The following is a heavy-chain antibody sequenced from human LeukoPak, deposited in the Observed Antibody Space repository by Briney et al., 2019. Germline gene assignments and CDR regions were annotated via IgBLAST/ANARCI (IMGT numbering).Heavy chain of an antibody. CDR3: GRVGAFSVINY. CDR1: GFSFSTHD. Sequence: GGSLRLSCAASGFSFSTHDMSWVRQAPGTGLEWISHISTTGSHIQYAGSLKGRFTVSRDNAKNSLYLQMNSLRVEDTAVYYCGRVGAFSVINYWGQGTLVTVSS. J-gene: IGHJ4*02. CDR2: ISTTGSHI. D-gene: IGHD3-10*01. V-gene: IGHV3-21*06.